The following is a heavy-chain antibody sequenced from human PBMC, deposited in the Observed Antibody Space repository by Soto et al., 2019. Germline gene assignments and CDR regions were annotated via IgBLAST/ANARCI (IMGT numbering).Heavy chain of an antibody. Sequence: TSGTLSLTCTVSGGSISSGDYYWSWIRQPPGKGLEWIGYIYYSGSTYYNPSLKSRVTISVDTSKNQFSLKLSSVTAADTAVYYCARGGRLRRHYYYGMDVWGQGTTVTVSS. CDR3: ARGGRLRRHYYYGMDV. J-gene: IGHJ6*01. D-gene: IGHD6-25*01. CDR2: IYYSGST. V-gene: IGHV4-30-4*01. CDR1: GGSISSGDYY.